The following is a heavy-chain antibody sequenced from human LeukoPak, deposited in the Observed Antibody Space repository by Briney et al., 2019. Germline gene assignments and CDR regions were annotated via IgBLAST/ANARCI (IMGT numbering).Heavy chain of an antibody. CDR1: GGSISSGSYY. J-gene: IGHJ3*02. V-gene: IGHV4-61*02. Sequence: SETLPLTCTVSGGSISSGSYYWSWIRQPAGTGLEWIGRIYTSGSTNYNPSLKSRVTISVDTSKNQFSLKLSSVTAADTAVYYCARDKVGATNAFDIWGQGTMVTVSS. D-gene: IGHD1-26*01. CDR2: IYTSGST. CDR3: ARDKVGATNAFDI.